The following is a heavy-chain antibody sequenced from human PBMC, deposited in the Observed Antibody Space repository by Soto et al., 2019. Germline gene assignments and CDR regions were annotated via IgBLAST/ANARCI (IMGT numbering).Heavy chain of an antibody. Sequence: ESGGGVVQPGRSLRLSCAASGFTFSSYGMHWVRQAPGKGLEWVAVIWYDGSNKYYADSVKGRFTISRDNSKNTLYLQMNSLRAEDTAVYYCARTAGPWIQLWLLHYWGQGTLVTVSS. J-gene: IGHJ4*02. CDR3: ARTAGPWIQLWLLHY. CDR2: IWYDGSNK. CDR1: GFTFSSYG. D-gene: IGHD5-18*01. V-gene: IGHV3-33*01.